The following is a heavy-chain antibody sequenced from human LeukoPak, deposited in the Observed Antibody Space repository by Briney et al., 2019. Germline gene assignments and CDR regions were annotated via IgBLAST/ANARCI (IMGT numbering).Heavy chain of an antibody. V-gene: IGHV4-34*01. J-gene: IGHJ6*03. CDR1: GGSFSGYY. D-gene: IGHD6-13*01. CDR3: ARGVEAAAVDYYYYMDV. CDR2: INHSGST. Sequence: PSETLSLTCAVYGGSFSGYYWSWIRQPPGKGLEWIGEINHSGSTNYNPSLKSRVTILVDTSKNQFSLKLSSVTAADTAVYYCARGVEAAAVDYYYYMDVWGKGTTVTVSS.